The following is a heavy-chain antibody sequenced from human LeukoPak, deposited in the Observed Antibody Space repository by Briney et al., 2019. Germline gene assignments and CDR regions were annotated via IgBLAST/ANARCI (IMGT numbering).Heavy chain of an antibody. D-gene: IGHD3-3*01. CDR3: AKDFYDFWSGYFGGLADS. V-gene: IGHV3-48*03. Sequence: PGGSLRLSCVASGFTFSNYEMSWVRQAPGKGLEWVSHISSSGSTRYYADSVKGRFTISRDNSKNTLYMQLNSLRAEDTAVYYCAKDFYDFWSGYFGGLADSWGQGTLVTVSS. CDR1: GFTFSNYE. J-gene: IGHJ4*02. CDR2: ISSSGSTR.